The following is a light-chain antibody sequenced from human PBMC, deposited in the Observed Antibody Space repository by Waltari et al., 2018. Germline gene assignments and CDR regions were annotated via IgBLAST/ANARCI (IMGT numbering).Light chain of an antibody. V-gene: IGLV7-43*01. CDR1: TGPVASGHY. CDR2: SST. CDR3: LLHFGGDQLV. Sequence: QTVVTQEPSLTVSPGGTVTLTCTSSTGPVASGHYPSWFQQMPGQATRALIFSSTIKYSWTPARFSGSLLGGKAALTLSSVQPEDEADYYCLLHFGGDQLVFGGGTRLTVL. J-gene: IGLJ3*02.